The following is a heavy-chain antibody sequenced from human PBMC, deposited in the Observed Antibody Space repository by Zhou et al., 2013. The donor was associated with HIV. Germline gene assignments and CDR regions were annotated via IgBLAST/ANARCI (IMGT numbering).Heavy chain of an antibody. CDR1: GGTFSSYA. CDR3: ARGTPPRTCSGGSCYSDAFDI. V-gene: IGHV1-69*04. CDR2: IIPILGIA. Sequence: QVQLVQSGAEVKKPGSSVKVSCKASGGTFSSYAISWVRQAPGQGLEWMGRIIPILGIANYAQKFQGRVTITADKSTSTAYMELSSLRSEDTAVYYCARGTPPRTCSGGSCYSDAFDIWGQGTMVTVSS. D-gene: IGHD2-15*01. J-gene: IGHJ3*02.